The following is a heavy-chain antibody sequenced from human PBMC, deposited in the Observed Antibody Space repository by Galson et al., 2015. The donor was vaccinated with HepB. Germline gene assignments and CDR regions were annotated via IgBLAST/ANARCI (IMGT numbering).Heavy chain of an antibody. J-gene: IGHJ6*02. Sequence: SLRLSCAASGFTFSNYPMHWVRQAPGKGLEWVALTSYDVSEEYYADSVKGRFTISRDNSKNTLHLQMNSLRDEDTAVYYCARDGGLWDFFHRMGGRGQGTTVTVSS. D-gene: IGHD1-26*01. CDR3: ARDGGLWDFFHRMGG. CDR2: TSYDVSEE. CDR1: GFTFSNYP. V-gene: IGHV3-30*04.